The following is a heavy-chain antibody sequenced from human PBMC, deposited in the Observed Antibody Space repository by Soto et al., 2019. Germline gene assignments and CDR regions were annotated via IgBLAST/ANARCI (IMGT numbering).Heavy chain of an antibody. CDR2: ISAYNGNT. V-gene: IGHV1-18*01. Sequence: QVQLVQSGAEVKKPGASVKVSCKASGYTFTSYGISWVRQAPGQGLEWMGWISAYNGNTNYAQKLQGRVTMTTDTSXSXXYMELRSLRSDDTAVYYCARDGNYDSSGYSHWFDPWGQGTLVTVSS. J-gene: IGHJ5*02. CDR1: GYTFTSYG. CDR3: ARDGNYDSSGYSHWFDP. D-gene: IGHD3-22*01.